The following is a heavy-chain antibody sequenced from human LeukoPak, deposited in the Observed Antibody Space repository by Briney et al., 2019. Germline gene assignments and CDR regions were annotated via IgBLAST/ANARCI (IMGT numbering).Heavy chain of an antibody. CDR3: ARGPSRDGYNPKGGDY. V-gene: IGHV1-2*02. CDR2: INPNSGGT. CDR1: GYTFTGYY. J-gene: IGHJ4*02. D-gene: IGHD5-24*01. Sequence: APVKVSCKASGYTFTGYYMHWVRQAPGQGLEWMGWINPNSGGTNYAQKFQGRVTMTRDTSISTAYMELSRLRSDDTAVYYCARGPSRDGYNPKGGDYWGQGTLVTVSS.